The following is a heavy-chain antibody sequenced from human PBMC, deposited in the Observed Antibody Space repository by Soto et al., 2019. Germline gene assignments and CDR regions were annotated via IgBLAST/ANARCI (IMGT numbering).Heavy chain of an antibody. Sequence: SETLSLTCTVSGGSISSGDYYWSWIRQPPGKGLEWIGYIYYSVSTYYNPSLKSRVTISVDTSKNQFSLKLSSVTAADTAVYYCARVGRKYDILTGYPKAHWFDPWGQGTLVTVS. V-gene: IGHV4-30-4*01. CDR2: IYYSVST. CDR3: ARVGRKYDILTGYPKAHWFDP. CDR1: GGSISSGDYY. J-gene: IGHJ5*02. D-gene: IGHD3-9*01.